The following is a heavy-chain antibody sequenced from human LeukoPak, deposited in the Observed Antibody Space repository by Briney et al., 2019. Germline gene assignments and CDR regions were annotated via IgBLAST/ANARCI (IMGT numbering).Heavy chain of an antibody. J-gene: IGHJ6*01. Sequence: AAVKVSCKASGYTFSSFSWVRQAPRQGLEWMGGISAQHDNTIYAQKLQGRLTITTDTSTSTAYMELRSLRSDDTAVYYCARVEIAVAVTGSGGNYSYYYGLDVWGHGTSASVSS. CDR3: ARVEIAVAVTGSGGNYSYYYGLDV. D-gene: IGHD6-19*01. CDR2: ISAQHDNT. CDR1: GYTFSS. V-gene: IGHV1-18*01.